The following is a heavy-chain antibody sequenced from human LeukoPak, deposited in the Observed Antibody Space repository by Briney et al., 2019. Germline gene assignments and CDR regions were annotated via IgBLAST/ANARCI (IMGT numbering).Heavy chain of an antibody. Sequence: GGSLRLSCAASRFTFSSYSMNWVRQAPGKGLEWVSSISSSSSYIYYADSVKGRFTISRDNAKNSLYLQMNSLRAEDTAVYYCARVDDIVVVPAANDYWGQGTLVTVSS. CDR2: ISSSSSYI. J-gene: IGHJ4*02. CDR3: ARVDDIVVVPAANDY. D-gene: IGHD2-2*01. CDR1: RFTFSSYS. V-gene: IGHV3-21*01.